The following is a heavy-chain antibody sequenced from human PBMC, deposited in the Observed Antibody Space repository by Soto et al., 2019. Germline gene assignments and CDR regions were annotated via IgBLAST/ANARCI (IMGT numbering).Heavy chain of an antibody. Sequence: QLQLQESGPGLVKPSETLSLTCTVSGGSISSSSYYWVWIRQPPGKGLEWIGSIYYSGSTYYNPSLTRRVTISVDTSKNQFSLQLTSVTAARTAVYYCASLSDWGSGNSWGQGTLVTVSS. D-gene: IGHD3-10*01. J-gene: IGHJ4*02. V-gene: IGHV4-39*01. CDR2: IYYSGST. CDR3: ASLSDWGSGNS. CDR1: GGSISSSSYY.